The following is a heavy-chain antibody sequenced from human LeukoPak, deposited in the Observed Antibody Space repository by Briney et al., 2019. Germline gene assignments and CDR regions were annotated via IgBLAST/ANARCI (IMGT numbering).Heavy chain of an antibody. D-gene: IGHD3-22*01. CDR1: GFTFSNYG. J-gene: IGHJ4*02. V-gene: IGHV3-30*02. CDR2: IRYDRSS. CDR3: AKDKDYYDSSGFHHTGALDY. Sequence: PGGSLRLSCAASGFTFSNYGMHWVRQVPGKGLEGGSFIRYDRSSYYGDSVTGRFTISRDNSKNTLYLQMNSLTAEDTAVHYCAKDKDYYDSSGFHHTGALDYWGQGTLVTVSS.